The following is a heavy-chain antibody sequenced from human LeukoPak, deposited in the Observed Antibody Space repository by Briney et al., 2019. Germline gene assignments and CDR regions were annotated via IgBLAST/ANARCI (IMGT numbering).Heavy chain of an antibody. CDR3: ARQRGSVGAFEI. Sequence: SETLFLTCTVSGGSISSYYWSWIRQPAGKGLEWIGRIYTSGSTSYNPSLKSRVTMSVDTSKNQFSLKLSSVTAADTAVYYCARQRGSVGAFEIWGQGTMVTVSS. J-gene: IGHJ3*02. V-gene: IGHV4-4*07. D-gene: IGHD3-10*01. CDR2: IYTSGST. CDR1: GGSISSYY.